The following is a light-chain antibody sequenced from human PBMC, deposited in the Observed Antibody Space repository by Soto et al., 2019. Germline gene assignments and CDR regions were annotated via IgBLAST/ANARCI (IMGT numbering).Light chain of an antibody. J-gene: IGKJ2*02. CDR2: GAS. CDR1: QSVSNN. CDR3: QQYNDWPRT. Sequence: EVVMTQSPATLSVSPGERATLSCRARQSVSNNLAWFQQKPGQAPRLLIYGASFRATSVPARLSGSGSGTDFTLTISSLQSEDFAVYYCQQYNDWPRTFGQGTKLEIK. V-gene: IGKV3-15*01.